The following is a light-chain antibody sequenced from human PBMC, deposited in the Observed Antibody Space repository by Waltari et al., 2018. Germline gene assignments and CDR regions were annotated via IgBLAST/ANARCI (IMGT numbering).Light chain of an antibody. CDR1: RMISNF. CDR2: DTS. Sequence: GTSPLACSSSRMISNFLAWYQQKPGQAPRLLVYDTSNRATGIPTRFSGSGFGTDFTLTISSLEPEDFAIYYCQQRRNWPLTFGGGTKVEIK. V-gene: IGKV3-11*01. CDR3: QQRRNWPLT. J-gene: IGKJ4*01.